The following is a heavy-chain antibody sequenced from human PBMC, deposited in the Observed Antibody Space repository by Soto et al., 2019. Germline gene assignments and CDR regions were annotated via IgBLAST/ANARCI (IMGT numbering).Heavy chain of an antibody. V-gene: IGHV5-51*01. J-gene: IGHJ4*02. CDR3: ATSDTSGRYFDY. CDR1: GYSFSNYW. D-gene: IGHD3-22*01. CDR2: IYPRDSDT. Sequence: GESLKISCEASGYSFSNYWVGWVRQMPGKGLQWIGNIYPRDSDTRYSPSFQGQVTVSADNSINTAYLQWSSLRTSDTAMYFCATSDTSGRYFDYWGQGALVTVSS.